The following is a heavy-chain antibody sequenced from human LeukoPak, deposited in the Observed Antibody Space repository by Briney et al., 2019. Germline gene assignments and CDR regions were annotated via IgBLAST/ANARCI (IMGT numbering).Heavy chain of an antibody. V-gene: IGHV3-23*01. Sequence: GGSLRLSCAASGFTFSKYAMTWVRQAPGKGLEWVPAISSSTLKIYYADSVKGRFTISRDNSKNTLYLQMNSLRAEDTAVYYCARRRAYYDSSGYSSDAFDIWGQGTMVTVSS. D-gene: IGHD3-22*01. CDR1: GFTFSKYA. CDR3: ARRRAYYDSSGYSSDAFDI. J-gene: IGHJ3*02. CDR2: ISSSTLKI.